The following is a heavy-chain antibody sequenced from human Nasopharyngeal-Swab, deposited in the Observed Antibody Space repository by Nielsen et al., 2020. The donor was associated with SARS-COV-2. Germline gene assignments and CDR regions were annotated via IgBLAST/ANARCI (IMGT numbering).Heavy chain of an antibody. J-gene: IGHJ4*02. CDR1: GYTFTSLS. V-gene: IGHV7-4-1*02. CDR2: INTNTGNP. D-gene: IGHD3-16*01. CDR3: ARYLGSVGGNYFDY. Sequence: ASVTVSCKASGYTFTSLSVHWLRQAPGQKPVWVGWINTNTGNPTFAQAFRGRFVFSLDTSVTTAHLQISSLKAEDTATYYFARYLGSVGGNYFDYWGQGTLVTVSS.